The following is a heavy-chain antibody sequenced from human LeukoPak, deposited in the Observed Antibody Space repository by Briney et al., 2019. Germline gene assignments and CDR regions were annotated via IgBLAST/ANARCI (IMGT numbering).Heavy chain of an antibody. CDR2: ISSSSSYI. Sequence: GGSLRLSCAASGFTFSSYSMNWVRQAPGKGLEWVSSISSSSSYIYYADSVKGRFTISRDNAKNSLYLQMNSLRAEDTAVYYCAXLAFPHRGPTDYWGQGTLVTVSS. CDR3: AXLAFPHRGPTDY. V-gene: IGHV3-21*01. CDR1: GFTFSSYS. J-gene: IGHJ4*02.